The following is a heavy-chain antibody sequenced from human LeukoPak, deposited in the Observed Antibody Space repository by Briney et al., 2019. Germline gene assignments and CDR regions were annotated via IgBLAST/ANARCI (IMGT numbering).Heavy chain of an antibody. V-gene: IGHV3-66*03. CDR1: GFTVSSNS. Sequence: GGSLRLSCTVSGFTVSSNSMSWVRQAPGKGLEWVSFIYSDNTHYSDSVKGRFTISRDNSKNTLYLQMNSLRAEDTAVYYCAREIPDYDILTGYYRGYFDYWGQGTLVTVSS. CDR2: IYSDNT. D-gene: IGHD3-9*01. J-gene: IGHJ4*02. CDR3: AREIPDYDILTGYYRGYFDY.